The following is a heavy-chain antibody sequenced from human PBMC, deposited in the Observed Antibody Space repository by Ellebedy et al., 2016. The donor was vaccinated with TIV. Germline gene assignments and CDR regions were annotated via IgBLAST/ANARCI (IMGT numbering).Heavy chain of an antibody. J-gene: IGHJ3*02. CDR1: GGSISSYY. Sequence: SETLSLXCTVSGGSISSYYWSWIRQPPGKGLEWIGYIYYTGNTNYNPSLKSRVTISVDTSKNQFSLKLNSLTAADTAVYYCARAGRNWNDGYAFDIWGQGTMVTVPS. CDR2: IYYTGNT. D-gene: IGHD1-1*01. V-gene: IGHV4-59*01. CDR3: ARAGRNWNDGYAFDI.